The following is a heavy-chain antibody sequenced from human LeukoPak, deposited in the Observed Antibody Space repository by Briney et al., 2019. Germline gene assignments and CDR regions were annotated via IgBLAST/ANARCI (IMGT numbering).Heavy chain of an antibody. CDR1: GFTFSSYW. V-gene: IGHV3-7*01. J-gene: IGHJ6*02. D-gene: IGHD6-13*01. CDR2: IKQDGSEK. CDR3: ARGAAAGPYYYYGMDV. Sequence: PGGSLRLSCAASGFTFSSYWMSWVRQAPGKGLEWVANIKQDGSEKYYVDSVKGRFTISRDNAKNSLYLQMNSLRAEDTAVYYCARGAAAGPYYYYGMDVWGQGTTVTVSS.